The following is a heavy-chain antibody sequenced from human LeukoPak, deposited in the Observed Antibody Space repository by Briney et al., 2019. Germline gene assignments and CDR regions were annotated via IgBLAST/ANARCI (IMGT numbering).Heavy chain of an antibody. CDR2: INHSGST. D-gene: IGHD5-12*01. CDR3: ARSEDIVATIYDY. J-gene: IGHJ4*02. V-gene: IGHV4-34*01. Sequence: SETLSLTCAVYGGSFSGYYWSWIRQTPGEGLEWIEEINHSGSTNYNPSLKSRVTISVDTSKNQFSLKLSSVTAADTAVYYCARSEDIVATIYDYWGQGTLVTVSS. CDR1: GGSFSGYY.